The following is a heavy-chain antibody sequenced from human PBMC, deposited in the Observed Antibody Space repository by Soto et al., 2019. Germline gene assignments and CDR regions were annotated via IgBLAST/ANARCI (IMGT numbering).Heavy chain of an antibody. Sequence: PSETLSLTCTVSGGSISSYYWSWIRQPAGKGLEWIGRIYTSGSTNYNPSLKSRVTTSVDTSKNQFSLKLGSVTAADTAVYYCARDGIAVAGNKYYNGMDVWGQGTTVTVSS. CDR2: IYTSGST. V-gene: IGHV4-4*07. CDR1: GGSISSYY. D-gene: IGHD6-19*01. J-gene: IGHJ6*02. CDR3: ARDGIAVAGNKYYNGMDV.